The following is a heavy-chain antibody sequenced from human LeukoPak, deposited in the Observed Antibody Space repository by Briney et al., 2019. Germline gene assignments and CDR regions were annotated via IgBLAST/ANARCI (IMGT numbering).Heavy chain of an antibody. J-gene: IGHJ3*02. D-gene: IGHD3-22*01. CDR3: ARRSPTMTLDAFDI. V-gene: IGHV4-39*01. CDR2: IYYSGST. Sequence: SETLSLTCTVSGGSISGNSYYWGWIRQPPGKGLEWIGSIYYSGSTYYNPSLKSRVTISVDTSKNQFSLKLSSVTAADTAVYYCARRSPTMTLDAFDIWGQGTMVTVSS. CDR1: GGSISGNSYY.